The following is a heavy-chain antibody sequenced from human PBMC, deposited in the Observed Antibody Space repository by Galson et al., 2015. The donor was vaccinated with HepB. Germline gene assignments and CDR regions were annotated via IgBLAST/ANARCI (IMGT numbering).Heavy chain of an antibody. CDR3: ARDLTPWYYYDSSGAHFDY. CDR2: ISSSSSYI. CDR1: GFTFSSYS. Sequence: SLRLSCAASGFTFSSYSMNWVRQAPGKGLEWVSSISSSSSYIYYADSVKGRFTISRDNAKNSLYLQMNSLRVEDTAVYYCARDLTPWYYYDSSGAHFDYWGQGTLVTVSS. J-gene: IGHJ4*02. D-gene: IGHD3-22*01. V-gene: IGHV3-21*01.